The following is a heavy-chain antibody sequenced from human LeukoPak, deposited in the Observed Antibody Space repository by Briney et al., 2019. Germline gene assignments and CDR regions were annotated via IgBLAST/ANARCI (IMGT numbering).Heavy chain of an antibody. D-gene: IGHD2-15*01. CDR2: VVVGSGNT. J-gene: IGHJ6*02. CDR3: AAGMVVAATPRDHYYGMDV. V-gene: IGHV1-58*01. CDR1: GFTFTSSA. Sequence: SVKVSCKASGFTFTSSAVQWVRQARGQRLEWIGWVVVGSGNTNYAQKFQERVTITRDMSTSTAYMELSSLRSEDTAVYYCAAGMVVAATPRDHYYGMDVWGQGTTVTVSS.